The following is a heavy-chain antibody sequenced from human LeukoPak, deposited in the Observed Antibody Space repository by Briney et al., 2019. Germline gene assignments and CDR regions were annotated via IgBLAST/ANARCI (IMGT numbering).Heavy chain of an antibody. D-gene: IGHD3/OR15-3a*01. Sequence: SETLSLTCTVSGVSISSSNSYWGWIRQPPGKGLEWIGSIYYTGNTYYDASLKSRVTISIDTSKNQISLRLTSVTATDTAVYYCARQTGSGLFILPGGQGTLVTVSS. V-gene: IGHV4-39*01. CDR2: IYYTGNT. J-gene: IGHJ4*02. CDR1: GVSISSSNSY. CDR3: ARQTGSGLFILP.